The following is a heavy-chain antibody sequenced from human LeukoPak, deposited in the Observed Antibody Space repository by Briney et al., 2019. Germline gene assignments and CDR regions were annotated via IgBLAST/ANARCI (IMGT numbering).Heavy chain of an antibody. V-gene: IGHV4-39*01. CDR1: GGSISSSSYY. J-gene: IGHJ4*02. CDR2: IYYSGST. Sequence: PSETLSLTCTISGGSISSSSYYWGWIRQPPGKGLEWIGIIYYSGSTYYNPSLKSRVTISVDTSKNQFSLKLTSVTAADTAVYYCARYSGTYSNFFDYWGQGTLVTVSS. CDR3: ARYSGTYSNFFDY. D-gene: IGHD1-26*01.